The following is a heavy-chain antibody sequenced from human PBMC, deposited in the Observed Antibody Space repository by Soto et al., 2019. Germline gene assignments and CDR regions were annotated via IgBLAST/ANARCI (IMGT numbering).Heavy chain of an antibody. D-gene: IGHD1-26*01. CDR3: ARGGGSDSFDY. CDR2: INHLETT. CDR1: GASITYGGYS. J-gene: IGHJ4*02. V-gene: IGHV4-30-2*01. Sequence: QLQLHESGSGLVKPSQTLSLTCTVSGASITYGGYSWSWIRQTPGKGLEWIGYINHLETTFYNPSFESRLILSIDRAKNQFSLNLHSMSAADRAVYFCARGGGSDSFDYWGQGILVTVSS.